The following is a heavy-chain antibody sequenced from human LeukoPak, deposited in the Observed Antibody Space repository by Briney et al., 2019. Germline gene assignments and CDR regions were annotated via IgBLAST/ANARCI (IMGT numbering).Heavy chain of an antibody. CDR2: INHSGST. CDR1: GGSFSGYY. Sequence: SETLSLTCAVYGGSFSGYYWSWIRQPPGKGLEWIGEINHSGSTNYNPSLKSRVTISVDTSKNQFSLKLSSVTAADTAVYYCARATSSSGWYRGPDYWAREPWSPSPQ. D-gene: IGHD6-19*01. CDR3: ARATSSSGWYRGPDY. J-gene: IGHJ4*02. V-gene: IGHV4-34*01.